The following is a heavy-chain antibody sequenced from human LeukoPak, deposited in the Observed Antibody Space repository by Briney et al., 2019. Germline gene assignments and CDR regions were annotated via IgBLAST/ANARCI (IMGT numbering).Heavy chain of an antibody. CDR2: IYYSGST. D-gene: IGHD3-22*01. V-gene: IGHV4-39*07. CDR3: ASLYYDSSGYSKGDY. J-gene: IGHJ4*02. Sequence: PSETLSLTCTVSGRSISSSSYYWGWIRQAPGKGLEWIGSIYYSGSTYYNPSLKSRVTISVDTSKNQFSLKLSSVTAADTAVYYCASLYYDSSGYSKGDYWGQGTLVTVSS. CDR1: GRSISSSSYY.